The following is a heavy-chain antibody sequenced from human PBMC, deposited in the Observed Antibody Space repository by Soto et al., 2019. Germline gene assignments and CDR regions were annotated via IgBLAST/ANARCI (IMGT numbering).Heavy chain of an antibody. V-gene: IGHV3-30*18. CDR2: ISYDGGYK. CDR3: AKDRAYSGSSPFDH. D-gene: IGHD1-26*01. CDR1: GFIFSDYG. J-gene: IGHJ4*02. Sequence: QVQLVESGGGVVQPGRSLRLSCAASGFIFSDYGMHWVRQAPGKGLEWVAVISYDGGYKYYADSVRGRFTISRDNSKNTLYLQMNSLRDEDTAVYYCAKDRAYSGSSPFDHWGQGTLVTVSS.